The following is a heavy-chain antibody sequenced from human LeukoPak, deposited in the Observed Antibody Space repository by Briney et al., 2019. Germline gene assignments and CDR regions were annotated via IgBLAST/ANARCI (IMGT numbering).Heavy chain of an antibody. V-gene: IGHV4-59*08. CDR2: IYYSGST. CDR1: GGSIRNYY. CDR3: ARHFTGPGTYTPYFGMDV. D-gene: IGHD3-16*01. J-gene: IGHJ6*02. Sequence: PSETLSLTCTVSGGSIRNYYCSWIRQPPGKGLEWVGYIYYSGSTSYNHSLKSRVTISVDTSKNQFSLKLSSVTAADTALYYCARHFTGPGTYTPYFGMDVWGQGTTVTVSS.